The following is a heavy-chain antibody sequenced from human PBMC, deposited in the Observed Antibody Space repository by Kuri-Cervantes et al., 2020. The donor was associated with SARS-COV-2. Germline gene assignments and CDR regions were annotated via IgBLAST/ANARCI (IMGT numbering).Heavy chain of an antibody. Sequence: GESLKISCAASGFTFSSYSMNWVRQAPGKGLEWVSSISSTSSYIYYADSVKGRFTISRDNAKNSLYLQMNSLRAEETAVYYCARDCSSPYKYYYYYYMDVWGKGTTVTVSS. D-gene: IGHD6-13*01. CDR2: ISSTSSYI. CDR1: GFTFSSYS. J-gene: IGHJ6*03. CDR3: ARDCSSPYKYYYYYYMDV. V-gene: IGHV3-21*01.